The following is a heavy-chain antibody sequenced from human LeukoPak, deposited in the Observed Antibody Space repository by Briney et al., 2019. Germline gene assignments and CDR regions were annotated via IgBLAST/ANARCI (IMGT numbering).Heavy chain of an antibody. D-gene: IGHD3-10*01. J-gene: IGHJ4*02. CDR1: GFTFSSYA. V-gene: IGHV3-23*01. Sequence: PGGSLRLSCAASGFTFSSYAMTWVRQAPGKGLEWVPTISGGDISTYYADSVKGRFTVSRDNSKKTLYLQMNSLRAEDTAVYHCAKAPMVRGVIIADYWGQGTLVTVSS. CDR3: AKAPMVRGVIIADY. CDR2: ISGGDIST.